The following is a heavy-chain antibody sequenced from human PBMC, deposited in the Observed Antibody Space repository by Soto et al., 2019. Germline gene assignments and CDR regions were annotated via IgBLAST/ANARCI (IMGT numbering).Heavy chain of an antibody. CDR3: ARAGLWFGELFLDY. Sequence: QVQLQESGPGLVKPSETLSLTCTVSGGSVSSGSYYWSWIRQPPGKGLEWIGYIYYSGSTNYNPSLKSRVTISVDTSKNQFSLKLSSVTAADTAVYYCARAGLWFGELFLDYWGQGTLVTVSS. J-gene: IGHJ4*02. CDR1: GGSVSSGSYY. CDR2: IYYSGST. D-gene: IGHD3-10*01. V-gene: IGHV4-61*01.